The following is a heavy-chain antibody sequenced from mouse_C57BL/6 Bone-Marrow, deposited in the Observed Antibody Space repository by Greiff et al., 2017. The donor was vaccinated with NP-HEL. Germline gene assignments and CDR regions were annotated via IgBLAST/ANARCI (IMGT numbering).Heavy chain of an antibody. CDR1: GFSLTSYA. V-gene: IGHV2-9-1*01. CDR3: ARNEILGRWAMDY. D-gene: IGHD4-1*01. CDR2: IWTGGGT. Sequence: QVQLNDSGPFLFAPSQSLSITCTVSGFSLTSYAISWVRQPPGKGLEWLGVIWTGGGTNYNSALKSRLSISKDNSKSQVFLKMNSLQTDDTARYYCARNEILGRWAMDYWGQGTSVTVSS. J-gene: IGHJ4*01.